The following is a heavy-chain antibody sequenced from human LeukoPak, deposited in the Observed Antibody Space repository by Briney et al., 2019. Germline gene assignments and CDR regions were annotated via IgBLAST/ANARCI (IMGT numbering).Heavy chain of an antibody. Sequence: SETLSLTCTVSGGSISSHYWSWIRQPPGKGLEWIGYIYYSGSTNSNPSLKSRVTMSVDTSKNQFSLRLSSVTAADTAVYYCARGASSGYYTGYFQHWGQGTLVTVSS. D-gene: IGHD3-22*01. V-gene: IGHV4-59*08. CDR2: IYYSGST. CDR3: ARGASSGYYTGYFQH. J-gene: IGHJ1*01. CDR1: GGSISSHY.